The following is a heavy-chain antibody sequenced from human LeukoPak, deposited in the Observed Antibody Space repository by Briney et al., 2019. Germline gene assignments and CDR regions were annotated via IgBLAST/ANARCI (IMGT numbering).Heavy chain of an antibody. Sequence: GGSLRLSCAASGFTVSSNYMSWVRQAPGKGLEWVSVIYSGGSTYYADSVKGRFTISRDNSKNTLYLQMNSLRAEDTAVYYCAKDGGRYYDSSGYAKYWGQGTLVTVSS. CDR1: GFTVSSNY. J-gene: IGHJ4*02. D-gene: IGHD3-22*01. CDR3: AKDGGRYYDSSGYAKY. V-gene: IGHV3-66*01. CDR2: IYSGGST.